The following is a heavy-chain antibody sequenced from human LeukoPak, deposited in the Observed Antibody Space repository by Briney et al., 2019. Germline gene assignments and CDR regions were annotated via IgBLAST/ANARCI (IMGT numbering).Heavy chain of an antibody. D-gene: IGHD3-9*01. J-gene: IGHJ5*02. CDR1: GGTFSSYA. CDR2: IIPIFGTA. Sequence: GSSVKVSCKASGGTFSSYAISWVRQAPGQGLEWMGGIIPIFGTANYAQKFQGRVTITTDESTSTAYMELNSLRSEDTAVYYCARAAGSGYYDSRLHNWFDPWGQGTLVTVSS. V-gene: IGHV1-69*05. CDR3: ARAAGSGYYDSRLHNWFDP.